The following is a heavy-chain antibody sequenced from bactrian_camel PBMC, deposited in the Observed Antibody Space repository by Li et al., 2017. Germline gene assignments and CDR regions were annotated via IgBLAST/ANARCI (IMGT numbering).Heavy chain of an antibody. D-gene: IGHD4*01. CDR3: AARTWFGTGACRLEGSWYTL. Sequence: HGQLVESGGGSVQPGGYLKLSCVVHGNNSARKCLAWFRQAPGKEREPVAGSYQTDGDTSYADSVKGRFTISQEDGENTVVLQMSSLKVDDTARYYCAARTWFGTGACRLEGSWYTLRGQGT. J-gene: IGHJ3*01. CDR1: GNNSARKC. V-gene: IGHV3S54*01. CDR2: SYQTDGDT.